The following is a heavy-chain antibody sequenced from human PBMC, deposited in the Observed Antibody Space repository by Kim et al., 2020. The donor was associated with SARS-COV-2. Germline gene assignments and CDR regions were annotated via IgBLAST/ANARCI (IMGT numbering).Heavy chain of an antibody. CDR3: ATSPAYSSSWYFSPFGY. J-gene: IGHJ4*02. CDR2: FDPEDGET. Sequence: ASVKVSCKVSGYTLTELSMHWVRQAPGKGLEWMGGFDPEDGETIYAQKFQGRVTRTEDTSTDTAYMELSSLRSEDSAVYYCATSPAYSSSWYFSPFGYWGQGTLVTVSS. CDR1: GYTLTELS. V-gene: IGHV1-24*01. D-gene: IGHD6-13*01.